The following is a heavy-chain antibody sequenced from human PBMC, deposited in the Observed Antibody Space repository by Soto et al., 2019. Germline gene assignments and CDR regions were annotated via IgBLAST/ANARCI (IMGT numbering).Heavy chain of an antibody. CDR3: AEDQGPRREWLIDLCDY. V-gene: IGHV3-30*18. D-gene: IGHD3-3*01. CDR1: GFTFSIYA. J-gene: IGHJ4*02. Sequence: QVQLVESGGGVVQPGRSLRVSCAASGFTFSIYAMHWVRQAPGTGLEWVAVISYDGTKTYYADSVKGRFTISRDNSKNTVYLTMNSLRDVDTAVYYCAEDQGPRREWLIDLCDYCGQGTLVTVSP. CDR2: ISYDGTKT.